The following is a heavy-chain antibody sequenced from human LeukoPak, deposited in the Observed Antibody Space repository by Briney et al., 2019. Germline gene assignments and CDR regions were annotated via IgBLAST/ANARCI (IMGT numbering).Heavy chain of an antibody. CDR1: GFTFSSYA. V-gene: IGHV3-21*01. CDR3: ARVWDIVVVTAYYGMDV. CDR2: ISSSSSYI. J-gene: IGHJ6*02. Sequence: GGSLRLSCAASGFTFSSYAMSWVRQAPGKGLEWVSSISSSSSYIYYADSVKGRFTISRDNAKNSLYLQMNSLRAEDTAVYYCARVWDIVVVTAYYGMDVWGQGTTVTVSS. D-gene: IGHD2-2*01.